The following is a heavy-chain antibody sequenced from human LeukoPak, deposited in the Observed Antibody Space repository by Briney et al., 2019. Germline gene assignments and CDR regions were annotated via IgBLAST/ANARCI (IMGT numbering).Heavy chain of an antibody. CDR3: ARGGLSYYFGSSSFDY. J-gene: IGHJ4*02. CDR2: INHSGST. Sequence: SETLSLTCTVSGGSISSYYWSWIRQPPGKGLEWIGEINHSGSTNYNPSLKSRVTISVDTSKSQFSLKLSSVTAADTAVYYCARGGLSYYFGSSSFDYWGQGALVTVSS. CDR1: GGSISSYY. D-gene: IGHD3-10*01. V-gene: IGHV4-34*01.